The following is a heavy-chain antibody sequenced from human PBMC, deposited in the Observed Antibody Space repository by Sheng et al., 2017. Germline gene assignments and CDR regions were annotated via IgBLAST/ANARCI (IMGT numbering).Heavy chain of an antibody. J-gene: IGHJ4*02. CDR3: ARIGFWYYDILTLVPPSLTY. D-gene: IGHD3-9*01. V-gene: IGHV4-38-2*01. CDR1: GYSISSGYY. CDR2: IYHSGST. Sequence: QVQLQESGPGLVKPSETLSLTCAVSGYSISSGYYWGWIRQPPGKGLEWIGSIYHSGSTYYNPSLKSRVTISVDTSKNQFSLKLSSVTAADTAVYYCARIGFWYYDILTLVPPSLTYWGQGTLVTGLL.